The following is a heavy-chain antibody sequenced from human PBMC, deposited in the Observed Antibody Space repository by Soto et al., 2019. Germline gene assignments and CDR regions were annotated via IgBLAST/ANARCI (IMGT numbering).Heavy chain of an antibody. J-gene: IGHJ3*02. CDR1: GLTFITSG. D-gene: IGHD2-2*02. CDR3: ARVLLYSAFDI. Sequence: EAQLVESGGGLVQPGTSLRLSCAASGLTFITSGIHWVRQAPGKGLEWLAYIGTDTTSIFHADSVKGRFNISRDNAKSSLYLQINILRADDTAVYYCARVLLYSAFDIWGQGTMVTVSS. CDR2: IGTDTTSI. V-gene: IGHV3-48*01.